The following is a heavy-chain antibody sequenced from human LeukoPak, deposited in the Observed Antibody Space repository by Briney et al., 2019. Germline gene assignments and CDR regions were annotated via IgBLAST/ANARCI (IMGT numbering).Heavy chain of an antibody. CDR3: ARDSPYGSVNAFDI. V-gene: IGHV4-39*02. Sequence: SETLSLTCTVSGDSISSNSYYWGWIRQPPGKGLEWIGSIYYSGSTYYNPSLKSRVTIDVDTSKNQFSLKLSSVTAADTAVYYCARDSPYGSVNAFDIWGQGTMVTVSS. CDR2: IYYSGST. D-gene: IGHD3-10*01. CDR1: GDSISSNSYY. J-gene: IGHJ3*02.